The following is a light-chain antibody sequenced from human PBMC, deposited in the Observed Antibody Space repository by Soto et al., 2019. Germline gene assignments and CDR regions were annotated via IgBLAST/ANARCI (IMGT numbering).Light chain of an antibody. J-gene: IGKJ2*01. CDR1: QSLSSR. CDR3: QQSFSPPYT. V-gene: IGKV1-39*01. CDR2: ETS. Sequence: IQMTQSPSSLSASVGDRVTITCRASQSLSSRLTWYQQKPGEAPKRLIYETSSLHSGVPSRFSGSGSETDFTLTINSLQPDACATYYCQQSFSPPYTVGQGTKLEIK.